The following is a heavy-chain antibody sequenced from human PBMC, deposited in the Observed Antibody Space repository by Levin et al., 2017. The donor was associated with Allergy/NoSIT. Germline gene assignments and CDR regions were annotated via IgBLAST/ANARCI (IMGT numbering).Heavy chain of an antibody. Sequence: SQTLSLTCAVSGGSVSSYYWSWIRQPPGKGLAWIAYIYYSGSTTYNPSLKSRVTISIDTSTNQFSLKLNSVTAADTAVYYCARGGGYPSWFDPWGQGTLVTVSS. CDR3: ARGGGYPSWFDP. D-gene: IGHD3-16*02. CDR2: IYYSGST. V-gene: IGHV4-59*02. J-gene: IGHJ5*02. CDR1: GGSVSSYY.